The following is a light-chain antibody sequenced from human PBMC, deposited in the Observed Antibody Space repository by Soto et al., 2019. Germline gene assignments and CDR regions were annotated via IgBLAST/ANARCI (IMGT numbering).Light chain of an antibody. CDR2: GAS. V-gene: IGKV1-9*01. J-gene: IGKJ2*01. Sequence: DIQLTQSPSFLSASVGDRVTITCRASQGISTYLAWYLQRPGKAPKLLIYGASTLQSGVPSRFSGSGSGTEFTLTISSLQPEDFGTYYCQQLNSDWYAFGQGTKXXXK. CDR1: QGISTY. CDR3: QQLNSDWYA.